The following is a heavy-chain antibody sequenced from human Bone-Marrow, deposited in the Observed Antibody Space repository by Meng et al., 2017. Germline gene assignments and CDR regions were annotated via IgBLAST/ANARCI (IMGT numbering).Heavy chain of an antibody. CDR3: AKGPDSSGWYYCFDY. CDR1: GFTFSDYY. J-gene: IGHJ4*02. V-gene: IGHV3-69-1*01. D-gene: IGHD6-19*01. CDR2: ISSSSTI. Sequence: GGSLRLSCAASGFTFSDYYMNWVRQAPGKGLEWVSSISSSSTIYYADSVKGRFTISRDNSKNTLYLQMNSLRAEDTAVYYCAKGPDSSGWYYCFDYWGQGTLVTVSS.